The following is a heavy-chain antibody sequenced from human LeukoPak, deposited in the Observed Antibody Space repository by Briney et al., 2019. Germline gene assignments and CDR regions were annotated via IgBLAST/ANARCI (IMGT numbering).Heavy chain of an antibody. J-gene: IGHJ4*02. Sequence: GGSLRLSCAASGFTFSSYGMHWVRQAPGKGLEWVAVIWYDGSNKYYADSVKGRFTISRDNSKNTLYLQMNSLRAEDTAVYYCARDLISYGFDYWGQGTLVTVPS. D-gene: IGHD2/OR15-2a*01. CDR1: GFTFSSYG. V-gene: IGHV3-33*01. CDR3: ARDLISYGFDY. CDR2: IWYDGSNK.